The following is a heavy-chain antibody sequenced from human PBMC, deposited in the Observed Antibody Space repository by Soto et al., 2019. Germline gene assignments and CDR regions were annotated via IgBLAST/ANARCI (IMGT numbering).Heavy chain of an antibody. CDR1: GGSISSYY. D-gene: IGHD3-16*01. Sequence: QVQLQESGPGLVKPSETLSLTCTVSGGSISSYYWSWIRQPPGKGLEWIGYIYYSGSTNYNPSLKSRVTISVDTSKNQFSLKLSSVTAADTAVYYCARVGGAMVLDYWGQGTLVTVSS. V-gene: IGHV4-59*01. J-gene: IGHJ4*02. CDR2: IYYSGST. CDR3: ARVGGAMVLDY.